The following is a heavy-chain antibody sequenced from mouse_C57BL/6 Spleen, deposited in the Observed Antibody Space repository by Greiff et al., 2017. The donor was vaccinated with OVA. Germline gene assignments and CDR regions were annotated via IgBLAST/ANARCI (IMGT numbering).Heavy chain of an antibody. D-gene: IGHD2-4*01. CDR2: IDPENGDT. CDR3: TKGLRRGFAY. V-gene: IGHV14-4*01. CDR1: GFNIKDDY. Sequence: EVQLQESGAELVRPGASVKLSCTASGFNIKDDYMHWVKQRPEQGLEWIGWIDPENGDTEYASKFQGKATITADPSSNTAYLQLSSLTSEDTAVYYCTKGLRRGFAYWGQGTLVTVSA. J-gene: IGHJ3*01.